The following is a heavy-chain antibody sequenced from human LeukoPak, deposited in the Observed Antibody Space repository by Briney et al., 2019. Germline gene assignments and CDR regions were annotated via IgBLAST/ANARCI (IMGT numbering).Heavy chain of an antibody. D-gene: IGHD3-10*01. V-gene: IGHV3-7*01. J-gene: IGHJ4*02. CDR2: IHPDGSDA. Sequence: GGSLRLSCAASGFTFSSYWMSWVRQAPGKGLEWVANIHPDGSDAYYVDSVKGRFTISRDNAKNSLYLQMNSLRAEDTAVYYCARGAVSYASYFDYWGQGTLVTVSS. CDR3: ARGAVSYASYFDY. CDR1: GFTFSSYW.